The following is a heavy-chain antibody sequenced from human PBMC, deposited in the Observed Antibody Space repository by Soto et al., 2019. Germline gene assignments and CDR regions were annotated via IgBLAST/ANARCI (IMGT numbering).Heavy chain of an antibody. Sequence: ASVKVSCKASGYAFTTYHMHWVRQAPGQGLEWMGMIDPSDGTTTYAQKLQGRVTMTRDTATSTVYMELSSLRSEDTAVYYCARDEVPDVQNDAFDIWGQGTMVNV. V-gene: IGHV1-46*04. CDR1: GYAFTTYH. J-gene: IGHJ3*02. CDR2: IDPSDGTT. CDR3: ARDEVPDVQNDAFDI.